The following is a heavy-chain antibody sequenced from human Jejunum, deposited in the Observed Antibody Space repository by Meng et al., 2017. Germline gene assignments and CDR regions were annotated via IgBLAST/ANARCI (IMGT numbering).Heavy chain of an antibody. Sequence: QITLRESGPPRVKPTQTLALTCTFSGFPLRTSGVGVGWIRQSPGKALECLALIYWDDYKRYNPSLRNRLTITKDTSKDQVVLTMTNMDPVDTATYFCAHRLGPAGSSWDHGFFDYWGQGALVTVSS. D-gene: IGHD1-26*01. CDR2: IYWDDYK. CDR1: GFPLRTSGVG. J-gene: IGHJ4*02. V-gene: IGHV2-5*02. CDR3: AHRLGPAGSSWDHGFFDY.